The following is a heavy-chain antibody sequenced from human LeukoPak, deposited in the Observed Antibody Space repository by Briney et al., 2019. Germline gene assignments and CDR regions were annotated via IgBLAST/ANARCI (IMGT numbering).Heavy chain of an antibody. CDR3: ARMTITMVRGVIMYYFDC. D-gene: IGHD3-10*01. V-gene: IGHV4-4*07. J-gene: IGHJ4*02. CDR2: IYTSGST. Sequence: PSETLSLTCTVSGGSISSYYWSWIRQPAGKGLEWIGRIYTSGSTNYNPSLKSRVTMSVDTSKNQFSLKLSSVTAADTAVYYCARMTITMVRGVIMYYFDCWGQGTLVTVSS. CDR1: GGSISSYY.